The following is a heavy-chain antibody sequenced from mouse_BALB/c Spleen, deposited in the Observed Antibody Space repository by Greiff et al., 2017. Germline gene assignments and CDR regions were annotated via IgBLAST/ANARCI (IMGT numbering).Heavy chain of an antibody. CDR1: GFTFSSYG. CDR3: ARPITTASSYWYFDV. Sequence: EVMLVESGGDLVKPGGSLKLSCAASGFTFSSYGMSWVRQTPDKRLEWVATISSGGSYTYYPDSVKGRFTISRDNAKNTLYLQMSSLKSEDTAMYYCARPITTASSYWYFDVWGAGTTVTVSS. J-gene: IGHJ1*01. D-gene: IGHD1-2*01. CDR2: ISSGGSYT. V-gene: IGHV5-6*01.